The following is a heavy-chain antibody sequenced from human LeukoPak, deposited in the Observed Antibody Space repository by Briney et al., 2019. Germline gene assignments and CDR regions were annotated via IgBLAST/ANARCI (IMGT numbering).Heavy chain of an antibody. CDR2: ISGSSYHI. CDR3: ASGTIVGARGADN. V-gene: IGHV3-21*01. J-gene: IGHJ4*02. CDR1: GFTFSTCS. D-gene: IGHD1-26*01. Sequence: GGSLRLSCAASGFTFSTCSMKWVRQAPGKALEWVSSISGSSYHIYYADSVKGRFTISRDNANNLLYLQMNSLRAEDTAVYYCASGTIVGARGADNWGQGTLVTVSS.